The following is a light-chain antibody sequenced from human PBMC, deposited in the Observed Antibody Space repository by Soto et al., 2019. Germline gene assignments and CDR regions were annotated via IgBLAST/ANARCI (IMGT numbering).Light chain of an antibody. CDR3: QQSYSTPRL. J-gene: IGKJ5*01. CDR1: QSISSY. Sequence: DIQMTQSPSSLSASVGDRVTITCRASQSISSYLNWYQQKPGKAPKLLIYAASSLQSGVPSRFSVSGSGTDFTLTISSLQPEDFATYYCQQSYSTPRLFGQGTRLEIK. V-gene: IGKV1-39*01. CDR2: AAS.